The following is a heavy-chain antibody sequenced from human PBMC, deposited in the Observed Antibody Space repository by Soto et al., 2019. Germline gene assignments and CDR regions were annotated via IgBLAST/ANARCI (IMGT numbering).Heavy chain of an antibody. V-gene: IGHV3-21*06. CDR1: GFTFTSYS. CDR3: ARESEDLTSNFDY. J-gene: IGHJ4*02. CDR2: ISITTNYI. Sequence: GGSLRLSFAASGFTFTSYSMNGGGQAPGKGLEWVSSISITTNYIYYGASMKGRFTISRDNAKNSLYLEMNSLRAEDTAVYYCARESEDLTSNFDYWGQGTLVTVSS.